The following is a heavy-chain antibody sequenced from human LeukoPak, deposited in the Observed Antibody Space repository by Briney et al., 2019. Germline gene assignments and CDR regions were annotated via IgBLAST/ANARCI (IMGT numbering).Heavy chain of an antibody. CDR1: GFIFSDFY. CDR2: LRPSGSYT. CDR3: AGDLVSAVFDY. J-gene: IGHJ4*02. Sequence: GGSLRLSCAGSGFIFSDFYMNWMRQAPGKGLEGLADLRPSGSYTIYRDSVKGRFVISRDNTKNSVSLQMDRLRAEDTAVYFCAGDLVSAVFDYWGQGARVTV. D-gene: IGHD5/OR15-5a*01. V-gene: IGHV3-11*05.